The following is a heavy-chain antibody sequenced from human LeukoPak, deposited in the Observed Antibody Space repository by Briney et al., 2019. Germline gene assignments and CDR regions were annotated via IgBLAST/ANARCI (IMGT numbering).Heavy chain of an antibody. CDR3: ARRAGAYSHPYDY. CDR1: GFTVSSDS. CDR2: IYSGGST. D-gene: IGHD4/OR15-4a*01. Sequence: SGGSLRLSCTVSGFTVSSDSMSWVRQAPGKGLEWGSFIYSGGSTHYSDSVKGRFTISRDNSKNTLYLQMNSLRAEDTAVYYCARRAGAYSHPYDYWGQGTLVTVSS. J-gene: IGHJ4*02. V-gene: IGHV3-53*01.